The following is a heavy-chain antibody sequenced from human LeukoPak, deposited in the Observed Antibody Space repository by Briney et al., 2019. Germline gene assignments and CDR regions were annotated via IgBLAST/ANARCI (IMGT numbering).Heavy chain of an antibody. CDR2: INGNGADT. D-gene: IGHD7-27*01. Sequence: GGSLRLSCAASGFTFSSYSMHWVRQAPEKGLGYVSAINGNGADTFYANSVKGRFTISRDNSKNMLYLQMGSLKADDMAIYYCWRVGNSNYAYWGRGPLVTVSS. CDR1: GFTFSSYS. V-gene: IGHV3-64*01. J-gene: IGHJ4*02. CDR3: WRVGNSNYAY.